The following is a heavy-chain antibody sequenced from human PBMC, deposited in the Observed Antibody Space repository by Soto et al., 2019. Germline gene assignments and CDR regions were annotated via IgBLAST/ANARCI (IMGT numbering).Heavy chain of an antibody. D-gene: IGHD3-3*01. J-gene: IGHJ5*02. V-gene: IGHV4-4*07. Sequence: PSETLSLTCTVSGGSITSYYWTWIRQPAGKGLEWIGRVYSSGDTHYNPSLKSRVTISLDTSKNQFSLRLLSVTDADTAVYFCARGQRFSDWFDPWGQGTLVTVSS. CDR3: ARGQRFSDWFDP. CDR2: VYSSGDT. CDR1: GGSITSYY.